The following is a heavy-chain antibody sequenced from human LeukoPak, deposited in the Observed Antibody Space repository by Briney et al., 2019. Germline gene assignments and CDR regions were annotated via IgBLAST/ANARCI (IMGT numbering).Heavy chain of an antibody. V-gene: IGHV4-61*01. Sequence: SETLSLTCTVSGGSVRSDSYYWSWIRQPPGKGLEWIGYVYYSGSTNYNPSLKSRVTMSVDTSKNQFSLKLRSVTAADTAVYYCVREAATDYYDSSGYYRQTEVFDAWGQGTMVTVSS. J-gene: IGHJ3*01. CDR1: GGSVRSDSYY. CDR2: VYYSGST. D-gene: IGHD3-22*01. CDR3: VREAATDYYDSSGYYRQTEVFDA.